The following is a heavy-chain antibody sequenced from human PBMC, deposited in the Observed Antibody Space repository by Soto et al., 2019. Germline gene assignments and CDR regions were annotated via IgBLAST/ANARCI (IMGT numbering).Heavy chain of an antibody. D-gene: IGHD3-10*01. CDR1: GDSVPSNSAV. V-gene: IGHV6-1*01. Sequence: QVQLQPSGPGLVKPSQTLPLTCAISGDSVPSNSAVWNWIRQSPSRGLEWLGRTYYRSKWYNDYAVSVKSRITINPDTSKNQFSLQLNSMAPEDTAVYYCARGFRGFDPWGQGTLVTVSS. CDR3: ARGFRGFDP. CDR2: TYYRSKWYN. J-gene: IGHJ5*02.